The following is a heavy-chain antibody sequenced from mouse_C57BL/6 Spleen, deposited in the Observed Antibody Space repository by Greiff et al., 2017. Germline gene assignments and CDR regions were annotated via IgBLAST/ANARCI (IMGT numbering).Heavy chain of an antibody. V-gene: IGHV1-61*01. CDR1: GYTFTSYW. CDR2: IYPSDSET. CDR3: ARHYDYPYYAMDS. Sequence: QVQLQQSGAELVRPGSSVKLSCKASGYTFTSYWMDWVKQRPGQGLEWIGNIYPSDSETHYNQKFKDKATLTVDKSSSTAYMQLSSLTSEDSAVYYCARHYDYPYYAMDSWGQGTSVTVSS. D-gene: IGHD2-4*01. J-gene: IGHJ4*01.